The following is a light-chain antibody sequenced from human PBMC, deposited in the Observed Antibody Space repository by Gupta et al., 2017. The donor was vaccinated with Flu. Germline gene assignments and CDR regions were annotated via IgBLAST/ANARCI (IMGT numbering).Light chain of an antibody. J-gene: IGLJ2*01. CDR1: ALPKQY. V-gene: IGLV3-25*02. CDR3: QSADSSGNVV. CDR2: KDT. Sequence: FELTQPPSVSVSPGQTARSTCSGDALPKQYAYWYHQKPGQAPVLVIYKDTERPSGIPERFSGSGSGTTVTLTISGVQAADEADYYCQSADSSGNVVFGGGTKLTVL.